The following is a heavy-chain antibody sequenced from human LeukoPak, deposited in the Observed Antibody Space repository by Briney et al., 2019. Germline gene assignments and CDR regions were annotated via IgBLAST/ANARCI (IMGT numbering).Heavy chain of an antibody. V-gene: IGHV3-74*01. CDR1: GFTFSRYA. CDR2: IKSDGTYT. CDR3: AKDDGTYGIDY. J-gene: IGHJ4*02. D-gene: IGHD1-26*01. Sequence: GGSLRLSCAASGFTFSRYAMSWVRQAPGKGLECVARIKSDGTYTSYADSVKGRFTISRDNAKSTLYLQMNSLRAEDTAVYYCAKDDGTYGIDYWGQGTLVTVSS.